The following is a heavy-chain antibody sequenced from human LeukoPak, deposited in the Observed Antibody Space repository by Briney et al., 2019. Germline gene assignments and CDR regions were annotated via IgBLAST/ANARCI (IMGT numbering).Heavy chain of an antibody. CDR3: ARAPRYCCSTSCYLRLDP. CDR1: GGSISSDY. V-gene: IGHV4-59*10. Sequence: SETLSLTCAVSGGSISSDYWSWIRQPAGKGQEWVWRIYTSGSTNYNPSLKSRVTMSVDTSKNQFSLKLSSVTAADTAVYYCARAPRYCCSTSCYLRLDPLGQGTLVTVSS. CDR2: IYTSGST. D-gene: IGHD2-2*01. J-gene: IGHJ5*02.